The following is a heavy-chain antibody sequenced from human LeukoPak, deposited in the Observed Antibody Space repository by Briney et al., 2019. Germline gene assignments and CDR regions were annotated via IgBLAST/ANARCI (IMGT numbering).Heavy chain of an antibody. J-gene: IGHJ3*02. CDR3: ARSRDGYNSNAFDI. CDR2: IYNTGST. CDR1: GYFVSSGYY. Sequence: PSETLSLTCGVSGYFVSSGYYWGWIRQPPGKGLEWIGNIYNTGSTYYNPSLKSRVTISVDTSNNQFSLKLSSVTSADTAVYYCARSRDGYNSNAFDIWGQGTMVTVSS. D-gene: IGHD5-24*01. V-gene: IGHV4-38-2*01.